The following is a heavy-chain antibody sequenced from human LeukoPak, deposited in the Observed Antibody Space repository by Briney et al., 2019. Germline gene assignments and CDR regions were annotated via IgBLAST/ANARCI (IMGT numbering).Heavy chain of an antibody. CDR3: ARFGSAVAGTYNYHYMAV. CDR1: GGSINGYY. CDR2: ISYSGAT. V-gene: IGHV4-59*01. D-gene: IGHD6-19*01. J-gene: IGHJ6*03. Sequence: SETLSLNCIVSGGSINGYYWSWIRRPPGKGLEYIGYISYSGATNYNPSLESRLTISLDMSKNQFSLKLTSVTAADTAVYYCARFGSAVAGTYNYHYMAVWGKGTTVTVSS.